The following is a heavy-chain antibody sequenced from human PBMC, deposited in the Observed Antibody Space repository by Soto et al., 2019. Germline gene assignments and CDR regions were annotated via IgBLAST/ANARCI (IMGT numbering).Heavy chain of an antibody. CDR2: INTGNGNT. CDR1: GYTFTTYA. V-gene: IGHV1-3*04. Sequence: ASVKVSCKASGYTFTTYAIHWVCQAPGQGLEWMGWINTGNGNTKYSQRFQGRVTLTRDTSASTAYMELNSLRSEDTALYYCVRRRSPSSSCFDAFDIWGQGTMVTVSS. CDR3: VRRRSPSSSCFDAFDI. D-gene: IGHD6-13*01. J-gene: IGHJ3*02.